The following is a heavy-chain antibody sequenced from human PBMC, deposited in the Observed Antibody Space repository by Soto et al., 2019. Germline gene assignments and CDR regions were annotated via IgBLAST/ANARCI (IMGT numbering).Heavy chain of an antibody. CDR1: GGTFSSYA. J-gene: IGHJ6*03. V-gene: IGHV1-69*13. Sequence: SVKVSCKASGGTFSSYAISWVRQAPGQGLEWMGGIIPIFGTANYAQKFQGRVTITADESTSTAYMELSSLRSEDTAVYYCARDRVQYYSYYYYYMDVWGKGTTVTVSS. CDR3: ARDRVQYYSYYYYYMDV. D-gene: IGHD4-4*01. CDR2: IIPIFGTA.